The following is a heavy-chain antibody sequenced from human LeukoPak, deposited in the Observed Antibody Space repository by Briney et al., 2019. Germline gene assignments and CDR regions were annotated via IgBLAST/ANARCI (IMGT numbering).Heavy chain of an antibody. CDR1: GYTFTSYY. Sequence: ASVKVSCKASGYTFTSYYMHWVRQAPGQGLEWMGWMNPNSGNTGYAQKFQGRVTMTRNTSISTAYMELSSLRSEDTAVYYCARPYYDFWSGYFFPSTSNWFDPWGQGTLVTVSS. CDR2: MNPNSGNT. J-gene: IGHJ5*02. D-gene: IGHD3-3*01. V-gene: IGHV1-8*02. CDR3: ARPYYDFWSGYFFPSTSNWFDP.